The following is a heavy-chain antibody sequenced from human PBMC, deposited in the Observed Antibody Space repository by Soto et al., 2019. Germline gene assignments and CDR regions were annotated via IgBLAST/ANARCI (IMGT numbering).Heavy chain of an antibody. CDR2: ISGSGGST. V-gene: IGHV3-23*01. D-gene: IGHD2-2*01. J-gene: IGHJ6*03. Sequence: PGGSLRLSCAASGFTLSSYAMSWVRQAPGKGLEWVSAISGSGGSTYYADSVKGRFTISRDNSKNTLYLQMNSLRAEDTAVYYCARALGYCSSTSCYAQRDYYYYYYMEVWGKGTTVTVSS. CDR3: ARALGYCSSTSCYAQRDYYYYYYMEV. CDR1: GFTLSSYA.